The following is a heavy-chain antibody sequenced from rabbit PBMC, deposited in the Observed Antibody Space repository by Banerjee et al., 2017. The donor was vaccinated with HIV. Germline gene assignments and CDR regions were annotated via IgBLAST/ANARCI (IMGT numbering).Heavy chain of an antibody. D-gene: IGHD6-1*01. CDR1: GLDFSYSYW. CDR2: IYTGDATT. V-gene: IGHV1S40*01. Sequence: QSLEESGGDLVKPGASLTLTCTASGLDFSYSYWICWVRQAPGKGLEWIGCIYTGDATTYYASWAKGRFTISKTSSTTVTLQMTSLTAADTATYFCARAIAGVYGYFSLWGPGTLVTVS. J-gene: IGHJ4*01. CDR3: ARAIAGVYGYFSL.